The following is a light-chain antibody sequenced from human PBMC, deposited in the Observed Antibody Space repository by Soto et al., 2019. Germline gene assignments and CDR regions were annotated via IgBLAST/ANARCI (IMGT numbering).Light chain of an antibody. CDR3: QQYGSSPLYT. CDR1: QSVSRSY. V-gene: IGKV3-20*01. J-gene: IGKJ2*01. CDR2: GAS. Sequence: EIVLTQSPGTLSLSPGERATLSCRASQSVSRSYLAWYQQKVGQAPRLLIYGASSRATGIPGRFSGSWSGTDFTLTISRLEPEDFAVYYCQQYGSSPLYTFGQGTKLEIK.